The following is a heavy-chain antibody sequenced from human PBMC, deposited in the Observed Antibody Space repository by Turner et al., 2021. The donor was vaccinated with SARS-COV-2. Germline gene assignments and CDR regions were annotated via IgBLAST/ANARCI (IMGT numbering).Heavy chain of an antibody. CDR2: ISSSSSYI. Sequence: EVQLVESGGGLVKPGGSLRLSCAASGFPFSSYSMTWVRQAPGKGLGWVSAISSSSSYIYYADSVKGRFTISRDNAKNSLYLQMNSLRAEDTAVYYCARVLRTYYYDSSGYYPGAVDYWGQGTLVTVSS. CDR1: GFPFSSYS. V-gene: IGHV3-21*01. CDR3: ARVLRTYYYDSSGYYPGAVDY. J-gene: IGHJ4*02. D-gene: IGHD3-22*01.